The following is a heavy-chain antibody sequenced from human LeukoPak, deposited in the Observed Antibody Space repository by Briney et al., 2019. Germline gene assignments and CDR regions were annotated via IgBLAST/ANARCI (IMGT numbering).Heavy chain of an antibody. D-gene: IGHD6-13*01. J-gene: IGHJ4*02. Sequence: ASVKVSCKASGYTFINFAINWGRQAPGQRPEWMGWINAGNGNTKYSQKFQGRITITRDTSASTAYMELSSLTSEDTAVYYCARGPRAAADDYWGQGTLVTVSS. CDR3: ARGPRAAADDY. CDR1: GYTFINFA. V-gene: IGHV1-3*01. CDR2: INAGNGNT.